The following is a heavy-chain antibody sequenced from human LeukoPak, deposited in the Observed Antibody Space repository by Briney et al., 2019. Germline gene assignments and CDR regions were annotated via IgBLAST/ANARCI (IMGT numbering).Heavy chain of an antibody. CDR3: ARGAVVPAAMRGVFDY. CDR1: GFTFTSHA. D-gene: IGHD2-2*01. CDR2: ISRSGDST. V-gene: IGHV3-23*01. J-gene: IGHJ4*02. Sequence: PGGSLRLSCAASGFTFTSHAMTWVRQAPGKGLEWVSAISRSGDSTYYGGSVKGRFTISRDNSKSTVYLQMNSLRAEDTAVYYCARGAVVPAAMRGVFDYWGQGTLVTVSS.